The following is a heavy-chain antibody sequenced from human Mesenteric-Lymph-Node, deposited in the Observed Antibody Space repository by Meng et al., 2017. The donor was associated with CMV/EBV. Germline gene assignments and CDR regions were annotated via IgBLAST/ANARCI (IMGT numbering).Heavy chain of an antibody. V-gene: IGHV4-34*01. Sequence: GSLRLSCAVYGGSFSGYYWSWIRQPPGKGLEWIGEINHSGSTNYNPSLKSRVTISVDTSKNQFSLKLSSVTAADTAVYYCARVRRRSSSTWFDPWGQGTLVTVSS. CDR1: GGSFSGYY. D-gene: IGHD6-6*01. CDR2: INHSGST. J-gene: IGHJ5*02. CDR3: ARVRRRSSSTWFDP.